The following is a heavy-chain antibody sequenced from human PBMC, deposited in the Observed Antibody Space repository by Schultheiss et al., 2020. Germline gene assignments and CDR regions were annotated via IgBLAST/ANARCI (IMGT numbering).Heavy chain of an antibody. CDR3: ARRAAYYDSVWGSYPHTYFDY. CDR2: IYYSGTT. D-gene: IGHD3-16*02. V-gene: IGHV4-61*01. Sequence: SETLSLTCTVSGGSVSSGSYYWGWIRQPPGKGLEWIGYIYYSGTTKYNPSLRSRVTISVDTSKNQFSLKLSSVTAADTAVYYCARRAAYYDSVWGSYPHTYFDYWGQGTLVTVYS. J-gene: IGHJ4*02. CDR1: GGSVSSGSYY.